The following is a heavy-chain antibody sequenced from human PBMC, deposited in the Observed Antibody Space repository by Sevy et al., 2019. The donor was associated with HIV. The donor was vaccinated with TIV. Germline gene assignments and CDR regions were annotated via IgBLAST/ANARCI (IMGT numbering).Heavy chain of an antibody. CDR2: LSSDGSTT. J-gene: IGHJ4*02. Sequence: GGSLRLSCAASGFTFSSYWMNWVRQAPGKGLVWVSRLSSDGSTTIYADSVKGRFTISRDNAKNTLYLQINSLRAEDTDVYYCTRFYDITWNGHYFDYWGQGTLVTVSS. CDR3: TRFYDITWNGHYFDY. CDR1: GFTFSSYW. V-gene: IGHV3-74*01. D-gene: IGHD1-1*01.